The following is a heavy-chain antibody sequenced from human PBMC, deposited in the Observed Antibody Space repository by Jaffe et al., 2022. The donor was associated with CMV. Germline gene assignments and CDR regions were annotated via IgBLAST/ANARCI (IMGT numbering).Heavy chain of an antibody. Sequence: EVQLVESGGGLVKPGGSLRLSCAASGFTFSSYSMNWVRQAPGKGLEWVSSISSSSSYIYYADSVKGRFTISRDNAKNSLYLQMNSLRAEDTAVYYCARGTGIAVAGTSLYVHWGQGTLVTVSS. D-gene: IGHD6-19*01. J-gene: IGHJ4*02. CDR1: GFTFSSYS. CDR3: ARGTGIAVAGTSLYVH. CDR2: ISSSSSYI. V-gene: IGHV3-21*01.